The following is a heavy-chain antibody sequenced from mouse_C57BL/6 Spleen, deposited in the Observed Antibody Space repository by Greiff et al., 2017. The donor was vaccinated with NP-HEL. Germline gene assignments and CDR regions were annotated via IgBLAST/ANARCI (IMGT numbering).Heavy chain of an antibody. Sequence: EVKLVESGGGLVKPGGSLKLSCAASGFTFSDYGMHWVRQAPEKGLEWVAYISSGSSTIYYADTVKGRFTISRDNAKNTLFLQMTSLRSEDTAMYYCARYGPYWYFDVWGTGTTVTVSS. CDR2: ISSGSSTI. CDR3: ARYGPYWYFDV. J-gene: IGHJ1*03. D-gene: IGHD1-1*01. V-gene: IGHV5-17*01. CDR1: GFTFSDYG.